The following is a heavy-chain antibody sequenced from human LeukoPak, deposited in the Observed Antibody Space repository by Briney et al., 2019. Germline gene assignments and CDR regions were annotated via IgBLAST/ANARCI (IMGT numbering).Heavy chain of an antibody. CDR1: GGSINNYY. J-gene: IGHJ5*02. CDR3: ARGRGGGGSSNNWFDP. CDR2: VYYSGNT. Sequence: PSETLSLTCNVSGGSINNYYWSWIRQPPGKGPEWLGYVYYSGNTNYNPPLKSRVTISVDTSKSQFSLKLTSVTAADTAVYYCARGRGGGGSSNNWFDPWGQGTLVTVSS. D-gene: IGHD2-15*01. V-gene: IGHV4-59*01.